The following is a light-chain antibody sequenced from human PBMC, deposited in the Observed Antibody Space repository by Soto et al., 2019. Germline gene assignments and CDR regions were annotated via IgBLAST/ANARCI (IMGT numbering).Light chain of an antibody. Sequence: AIQMTQSPSSLSASVGDRVTITCRASQDIRNDLGWYQQKPGKPPKLLIYSASSLQNRVPSRFSGSGSGTDFSLTISSLQPEDIATYYCLQVYNYPWTFGQGTKVEIK. J-gene: IGKJ1*01. V-gene: IGKV1-6*01. CDR1: QDIRND. CDR2: SAS. CDR3: LQVYNYPWT.